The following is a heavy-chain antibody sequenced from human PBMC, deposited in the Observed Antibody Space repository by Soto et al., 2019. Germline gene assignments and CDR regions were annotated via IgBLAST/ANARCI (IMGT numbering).Heavy chain of an antibody. CDR2: NRSKAYGGTT. J-gene: IGHJ4*02. CDR3: TRVVPSIWRYFDWLLSHFDY. CDR1: GFTIGDYA. Sequence: PGGSLRLSCTASGFTIGDYAMSWFRQAPRKGLEWVGFNRSKAYGGTTEYAASVKGRFTISRDDSKSIAYLQMNSLKTEDTAVYYCTRVVPSIWRYFDWLLSHFDYWGQGTLVTVSS. V-gene: IGHV3-49*03. D-gene: IGHD3-9*01.